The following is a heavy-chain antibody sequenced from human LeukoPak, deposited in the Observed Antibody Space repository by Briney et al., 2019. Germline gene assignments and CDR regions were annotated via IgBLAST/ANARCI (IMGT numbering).Heavy chain of an antibody. V-gene: IGHV3-7*03. CDR2: IKEDGSEK. D-gene: IGHD3-10*01. Sequence: PGGSLRLSCAASVFTFSNYWMSWVRQAPGKGLEGVANIKEDGSEKHYVESVKGRFTISRDNPKNSLYLQMNSLRVEDTAVYYCARTIRGYWGQGTLVTVSS. CDR1: VFTFSNYW. J-gene: IGHJ4*02. CDR3: ARTIRGY.